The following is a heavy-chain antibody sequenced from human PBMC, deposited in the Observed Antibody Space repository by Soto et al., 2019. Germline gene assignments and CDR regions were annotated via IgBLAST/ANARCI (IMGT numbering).Heavy chain of an antibody. V-gene: IGHV2-5*02. CDR3: ARVNSSSSLDY. J-gene: IGHJ4*02. Sequence: QITLKESGPPLVKPTQTLTLTCTFSGFSLSTSGVGVGWIRQPPGTAPEWLTLIYWDDDKRYSPSLKSRLTITKDTSKNQVVLTMTNMDPVDTATYYCARVNSSSSLDYWGQGTLVTVSS. CDR1: GFSLSTSGVG. D-gene: IGHD6-6*01. CDR2: IYWDDDK.